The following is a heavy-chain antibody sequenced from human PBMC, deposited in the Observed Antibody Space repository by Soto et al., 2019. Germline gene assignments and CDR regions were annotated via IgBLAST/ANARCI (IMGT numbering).Heavy chain of an antibody. CDR1: GYTFTSYD. J-gene: IGHJ3*02. CDR3: ARSITYDAFDI. V-gene: IGHV1-8*01. Sequence: ASVKVSCNASGYTFTSYDFNWVRQATGQGLEWMGWMNPNSGNTGYAQRFQGRVTMTRDTSTSTVYMELSSLRSEDTAVYYCARSITYDAFDIWGQGTMVTVSS. CDR2: MNPNSGNT. D-gene: IGHD3-10*01.